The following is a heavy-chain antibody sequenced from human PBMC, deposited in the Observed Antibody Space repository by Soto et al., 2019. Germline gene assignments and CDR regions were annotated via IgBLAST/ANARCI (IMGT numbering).Heavy chain of an antibody. J-gene: IGHJ6*02. V-gene: IGHV4-31*03. D-gene: IGHD5-18*01. CDR2: IYHIGIT. Sequence: SETLSLTCTVSGGSVSSGGFYWSWVRQHPGKGLEWIGYIYHIGITYYNPSLKSRLTISADTSTNQFSLELSSVTAADTAVYYCARNGYTYGMDVWGQGTTVTVSS. CDR3: ARNGYTYGMDV. CDR1: GGSVSSGGFY.